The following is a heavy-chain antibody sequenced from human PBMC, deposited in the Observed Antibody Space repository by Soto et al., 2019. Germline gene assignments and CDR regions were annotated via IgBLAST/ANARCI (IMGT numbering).Heavy chain of an antibody. D-gene: IGHD6-25*01. CDR3: AREKRANGYFDY. CDR2: IKQDGSEK. J-gene: IGHJ4*02. V-gene: IGHV3-7*01. Sequence: EVQLVESGGGLVPPGGSLRLYCAGAGFTFSSYWMSWVRQAPGKGLEWVANIKQDGSEKYYVDSVNGRFTISRDNAKNSLYLQMHSLRVEDTAVYYCAREKRANGYFDYWGQGTRVAVSP. CDR1: GFTFSSYW.